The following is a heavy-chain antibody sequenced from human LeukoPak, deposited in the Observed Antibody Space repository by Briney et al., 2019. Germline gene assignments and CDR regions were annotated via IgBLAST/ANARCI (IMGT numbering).Heavy chain of an antibody. D-gene: IGHD6-19*01. CDR3: ARDLTSNVAVTEYHYYAMDV. J-gene: IGHJ6*02. CDR1: DFSFTSYG. V-gene: IGHV1-18*03. Sequence: ASVKVSCKASDFSFTSYGMSWVRQAPGQGLEWMGWISAYNGSTKYAQKLQGRVTMTTDTSTGTAYMELRSLRPDDMAVYYCARDLTSNVAVTEYHYYAMDVWGQGTTVTVSS. CDR2: ISAYNGST.